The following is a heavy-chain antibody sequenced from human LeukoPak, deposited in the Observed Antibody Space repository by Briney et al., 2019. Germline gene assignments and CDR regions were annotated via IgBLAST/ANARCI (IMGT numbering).Heavy chain of an antibody. V-gene: IGHV1-69*02. J-gene: IGHJ5*02. Sequence: SVKVSCKASGGTFSSYTISWVRQAPGQGLEWMGRIIPILGIANYAQKFQGRVTITADKSTSTAYMELSSLRSEDTAVYYCARGAGSTTIFGVRGNWFDPWGQGTLVTVSS. D-gene: IGHD3-3*01. CDR3: ARGAGSTTIFGVRGNWFDP. CDR2: IIPILGIA. CDR1: GGTFSSYT.